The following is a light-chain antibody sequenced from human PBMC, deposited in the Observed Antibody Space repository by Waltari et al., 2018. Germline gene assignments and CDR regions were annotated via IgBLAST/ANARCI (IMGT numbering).Light chain of an antibody. CDR2: RDN. CDR3: QQYYSTCQ. V-gene: IGLV1-44*01. CDR1: SSNIAIHT. J-gene: IGLJ3*02. Sequence: QSVLTQPPSASGTPGQRVIISCSGRSSNIAIHTLNGYPHLPRTAPKLLIYRDNQRPSGVPDRFSGSGSGTDFTLTISSLQAEDVAVYYCQQYYSTCQFGQGTK.